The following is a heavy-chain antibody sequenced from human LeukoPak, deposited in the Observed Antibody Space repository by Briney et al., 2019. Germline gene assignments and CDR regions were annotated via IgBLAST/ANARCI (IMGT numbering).Heavy chain of an antibody. Sequence: GGSLRLSCAASGFTFSSYSMNWVRQAPGKGLEWVSAISGSGGSTYYADSVKGRFTIPRDNSKNTLYLQMNSLRAEDTAVYYCAKDLSFMVYDILTGYPGFDYWGQGSLVTVSS. CDR2: ISGSGGST. D-gene: IGHD3-9*01. V-gene: IGHV3-23*01. J-gene: IGHJ4*02. CDR3: AKDLSFMVYDILTGYPGFDY. CDR1: GFTFSSYS.